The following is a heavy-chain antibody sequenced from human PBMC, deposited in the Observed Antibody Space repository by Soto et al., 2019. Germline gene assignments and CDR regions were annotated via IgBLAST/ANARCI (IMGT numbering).Heavy chain of an antibody. Sequence: PGGSLRLLCAASGITFSRSPMHWGRQAPGKGLEWVAVISYDGSNKYYADSVKGRFTISRDNSKNTLYLQMNSLRAKDTAVYYCARDPETIFGVPNYYYGMEVWVQGTRVTVT. V-gene: IGHV3-30-3*01. CDR3: ARDPETIFGVPNYYYGMEV. J-gene: IGHJ6*02. D-gene: IGHD3-3*01. CDR2: ISYDGSNK. CDR1: GITFSRSP.